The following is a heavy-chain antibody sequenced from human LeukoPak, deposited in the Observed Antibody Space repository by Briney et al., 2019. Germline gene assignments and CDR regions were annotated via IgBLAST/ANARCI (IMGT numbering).Heavy chain of an antibody. V-gene: IGHV4-34*01. CDR1: GGSFSGYY. CDR3: ARGGYCSSTSCQIDY. J-gene: IGHJ4*02. Sequence: PSETLSLTCAVYGGSFSGYYWSWIRQPPGKGLEWIGEINHSGSTNYNPSLKSRVTISVDTSKNQFSLKLSSLTAADTAVYYCARGGYCSSTSCQIDYWGQGTLVTVSS. CDR2: INHSGST. D-gene: IGHD2-2*01.